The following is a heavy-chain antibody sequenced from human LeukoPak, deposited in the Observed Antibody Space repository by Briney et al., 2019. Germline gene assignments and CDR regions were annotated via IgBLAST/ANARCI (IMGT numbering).Heavy chain of an antibody. V-gene: IGHV4-34*01. Sequence: SETLSLTCAVYGGSFSDYYWSWIRRPPGKGLEWIGEINHSGSTNYNPSLKSRVTISVDTSKNQFSLKLSSVTAADTAVYYCARVRKGSSPWFDPWGQGTLVTVSS. D-gene: IGHD1-26*01. CDR3: ARVRKGSSPWFDP. CDR1: GGSFSDYY. CDR2: INHSGST. J-gene: IGHJ5*02.